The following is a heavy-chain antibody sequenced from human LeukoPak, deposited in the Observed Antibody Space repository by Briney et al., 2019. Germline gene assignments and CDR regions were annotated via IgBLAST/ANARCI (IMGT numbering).Heavy chain of an antibody. CDR3: ARHFGDCSSTSCYTSAYPY. V-gene: IGHV5-51*01. D-gene: IGHD2-2*02. Sequence: GESLKISCKGSGYSFTNYWIGWVRQMPGKGPEWMGIIYPGDSDTRYSPSFQGQVTISADKSISTAYLQWSSLKASDTAMYYCARHFGDCSSTSCYTSAYPYWGQGTLVTVSS. J-gene: IGHJ4*02. CDR1: GYSFTNYW. CDR2: IYPGDSDT.